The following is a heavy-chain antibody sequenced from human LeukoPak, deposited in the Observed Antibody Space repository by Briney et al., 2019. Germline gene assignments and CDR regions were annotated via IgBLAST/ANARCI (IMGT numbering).Heavy chain of an antibody. J-gene: IGHJ4*02. D-gene: IGHD4-17*01. V-gene: IGHV3-48*03. Sequence: GGSLRLSCAASGFTFSSYEMNWVRQAPGKGLEWVSYISSSGSTIYYADSVKGRFTISRDNAKNSLYLQMNSLRAEDTDVYYCARDTVGFFDYWGQGTLVTVSS. CDR1: GFTFSSYE. CDR2: ISSSGSTI. CDR3: ARDTVGFFDY.